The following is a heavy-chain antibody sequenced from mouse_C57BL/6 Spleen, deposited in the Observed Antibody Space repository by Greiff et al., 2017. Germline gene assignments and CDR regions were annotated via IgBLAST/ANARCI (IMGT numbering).Heavy chain of an antibody. Sequence: QVQLQQPGAELVMPGASVKLSCKASGYTFTSYWMHWVKQRPGQGLEWIGEIDPSDSYTNYNQKFKGKSTLTVDKSSSTAYMQLSSLTSEDSAVYYCASTYYYGSSPAWFAYWGQGTTLTVSS. CDR1: GYTFTSYW. V-gene: IGHV1-69*01. J-gene: IGHJ2*01. D-gene: IGHD1-1*01. CDR3: ASTYYYGSSPAWFAY. CDR2: IDPSDSYT.